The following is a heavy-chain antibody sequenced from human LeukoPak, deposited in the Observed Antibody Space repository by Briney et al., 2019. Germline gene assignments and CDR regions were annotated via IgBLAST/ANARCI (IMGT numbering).Heavy chain of an antibody. CDR3: ARDWNWGSSDAFDF. Sequence: IINPSGGHTNYAQKFQGRVTMTRDTSTSTVYMELSSLRSEDTAVYYCARDWNWGSSDAFDFWGQGTMVTVSS. CDR2: INPSGGHT. J-gene: IGHJ3*01. D-gene: IGHD7-27*01. V-gene: IGHV1-46*01.